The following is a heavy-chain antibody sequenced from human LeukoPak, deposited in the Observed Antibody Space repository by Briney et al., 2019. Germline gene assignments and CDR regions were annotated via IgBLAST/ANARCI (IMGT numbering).Heavy chain of an antibody. CDR3: ASHPGIAVAGHDY. V-gene: IGHV1-2*02. D-gene: IGHD6-19*01. Sequence: GASVKVSCKASGYTFTGYYMHWVRQAPGLGLEWMGWINPNSGGTNYAQKLQGRVTMTRDTSISTAYMELSRLRSDDTAVYYCASHPGIAVAGHDYWGQGTLVTVSS. CDR1: GYTFTGYY. J-gene: IGHJ4*02. CDR2: INPNSGGT.